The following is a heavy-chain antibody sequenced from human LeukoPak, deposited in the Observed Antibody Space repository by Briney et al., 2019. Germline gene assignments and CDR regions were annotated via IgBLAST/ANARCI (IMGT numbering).Heavy chain of an antibody. CDR3: AKDRVATTVTSLDDFDV. J-gene: IGHJ3*01. V-gene: IGHV3-23*01. CDR2: ISGGGGST. Sequence: GGSLRLSCVASGFTFSTYAMSWVRQAPGKGLDCVATISGGGGSTYYADPVKGRITISRDNSKDTLYLQMNGLRAEDTAIYYCAKDRVATTVTSLDDFDVWGQGTMVTVSS. CDR1: GFTFSTYA. D-gene: IGHD4-17*01.